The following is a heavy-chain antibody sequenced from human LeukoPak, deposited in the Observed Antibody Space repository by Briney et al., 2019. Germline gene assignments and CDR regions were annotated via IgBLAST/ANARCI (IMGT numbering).Heavy chain of an antibody. Sequence: GGSLRLSCAASGFTFCNYGMHWVRQAPGKGLEWVAFIRYDGSDKYYADSVKGRFTISRDKSKSTLYLYMNSLRAEDTAVYYCAKSPGTAAATIDPWGQGTLVTVSS. CDR1: GFTFCNYG. CDR2: IRYDGSDK. CDR3: AKSPGTAAATIDP. J-gene: IGHJ5*02. D-gene: IGHD6-13*01. V-gene: IGHV3-30*02.